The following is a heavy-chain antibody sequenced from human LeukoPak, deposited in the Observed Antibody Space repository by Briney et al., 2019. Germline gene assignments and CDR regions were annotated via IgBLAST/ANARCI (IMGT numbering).Heavy chain of an antibody. Sequence: KPSETLSLTCTVSGGSISSYYWSWIRQPAGKGLEWIGRIYSSGSTNYNPSLKSRVNISVDKSKNQFSLKLNSVTAADAAVYYCVRDRHDYGDYFDYWGQGTLVTVSS. J-gene: IGHJ4*02. D-gene: IGHD4-17*01. CDR3: VRDRHDYGDYFDY. CDR2: IYSSGST. V-gene: IGHV4-4*07. CDR1: GGSISSYY.